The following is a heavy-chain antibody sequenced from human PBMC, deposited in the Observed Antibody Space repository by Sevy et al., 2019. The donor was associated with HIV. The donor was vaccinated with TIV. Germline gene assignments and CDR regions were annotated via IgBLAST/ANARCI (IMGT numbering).Heavy chain of an antibody. D-gene: IGHD3-10*01. CDR1: GGSISSYY. CDR3: AGDPSTARAYGSGSYYLGWFDP. J-gene: IGHJ5*02. Sequence: SETLSLTCTVSGGSISSYYWSWIRQPAGKGLEWIGRIYTSGSTNYNPSLKSRVTMSVDTSKNQFSLKLSSVTAADTAVYYCAGDPSTARAYGSGSYYLGWFDPWGQGTLVTVSS. CDR2: IYTSGST. V-gene: IGHV4-4*07.